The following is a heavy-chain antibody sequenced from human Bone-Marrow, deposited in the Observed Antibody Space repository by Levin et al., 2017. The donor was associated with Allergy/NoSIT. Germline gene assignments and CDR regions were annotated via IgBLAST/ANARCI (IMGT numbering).Heavy chain of an antibody. CDR2: INHSGST. J-gene: IGHJ6*02. V-gene: IGHV4-34*01. CDR1: GGSFSGYY. D-gene: IGHD3-10*01. Sequence: PSETLSLTCAVYGGSFSGYYWSWIRQPPGKGLEWIGEINHSGSTNYNPSLKSRVTISVDTSKNQFSLKLSSVTAADTAVYYCARGILLWFGELYYYDDGMDVWGQGTTVTVSS. CDR3: ARGILLWFGELYYYDDGMDV.